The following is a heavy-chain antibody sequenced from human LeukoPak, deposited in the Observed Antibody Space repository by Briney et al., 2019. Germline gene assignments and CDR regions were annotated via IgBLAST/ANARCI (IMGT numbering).Heavy chain of an antibody. CDR2: ISYDGSNK. D-gene: IGHD3-16*01. CDR1: GFTFSSYA. J-gene: IGHJ6*02. V-gene: IGHV3-30-3*01. CDR3: ARAMISYNYYYGMDV. Sequence: TGGSLRLSCAASGFTFSSYAMHWVRQAPGKGLEWVAVISYDGSNKYYADSVKGRFTISRDNSKNTLYLQMNSLRAEDTAVYYCARAMISYNYYYGMDVWGQGTTITVSS.